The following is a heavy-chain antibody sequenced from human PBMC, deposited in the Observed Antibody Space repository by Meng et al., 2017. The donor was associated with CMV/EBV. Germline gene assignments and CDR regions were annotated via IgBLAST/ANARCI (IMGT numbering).Heavy chain of an antibody. D-gene: IGHD2-2*01. CDR1: GFTFSSYA. CDR3: AKDAHIVVVPAALYY. Sequence: GGSLRLSCAASGFTFSSYAMSWVRQAPGKGLEWVSAISGSGGSTYYADSVKGRFTISRDSSKNTLYLQMNSLRAEDTAVYYCAKDAHIVVVPAALYYWGQGTLVTVSS. CDR2: ISGSGGST. V-gene: IGHV3-23*01. J-gene: IGHJ4*02.